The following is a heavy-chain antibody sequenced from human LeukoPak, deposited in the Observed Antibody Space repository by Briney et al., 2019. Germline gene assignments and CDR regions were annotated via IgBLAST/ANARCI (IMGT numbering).Heavy chain of an antibody. J-gene: IGHJ4*02. CDR3: AREYCSSTSCYFDY. CDR1: GGSISSYY. Sequence: SETLSLTCTVSGGSISSYYWSWIRQSPGKGLEWIGYIYNSGSTNYNPSLKSRVTISVDTSKNQFSLKLSSVTAADTAVYHCAREYCSSTSCYFDYWGQGTLVTVSS. CDR2: IYNSGST. D-gene: IGHD2-2*01. V-gene: IGHV4-59*01.